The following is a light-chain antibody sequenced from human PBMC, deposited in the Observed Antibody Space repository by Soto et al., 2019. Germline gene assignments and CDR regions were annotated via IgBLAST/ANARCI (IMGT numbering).Light chain of an antibody. CDR1: QSVLYSSNNKNY. CDR3: QQCYSIPLE. J-gene: IGKJ1*01. V-gene: IGKV4-1*01. Sequence: DIVMTQSPDSLAVSLGERATINCKSSQSVLYSSNNKNYLAWYQQRPGQPPKLLIYWASARESGVPDRFSGSGSGTNFTLTISSLQAEDVALYYCQQCYSIPLEFGQGTKVEIK. CDR2: WAS.